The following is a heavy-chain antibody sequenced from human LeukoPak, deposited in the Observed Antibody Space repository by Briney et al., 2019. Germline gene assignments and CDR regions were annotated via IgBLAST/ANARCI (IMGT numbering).Heavy chain of an antibody. J-gene: IGHJ4*02. CDR2: ISDNGST. D-gene: IGHD2-21*02. CDR1: GGSINSYF. CDR3: ATHIVVVTAMVDY. Sequence: SETLSLTCSVSGGSINSYFWSWIRQPPGKGLEWVGYISDNGSTNYNPSLKSRLALSVDTSKNQFSLKLSSVTAADTAVYYCATHIVVVTAMVDYWGQGTLVTVSS. V-gene: IGHV4-4*09.